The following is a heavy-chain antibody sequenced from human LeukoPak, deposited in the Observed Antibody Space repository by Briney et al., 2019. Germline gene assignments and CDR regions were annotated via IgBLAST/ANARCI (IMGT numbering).Heavy chain of an antibody. D-gene: IGHD3-3*01. CDR2: FDPENAEI. J-gene: IGHJ4*02. CDR3: ATRGSDFWSGFDY. V-gene: IGHV1-24*01. Sequence: ASVKVSCKLSGNTLRELPIQWVRQAGGKGLEWMAGFDPENAEIVYAQNFQGRVTMTEDTPTNTAYMELTSLTSDDTALYYCATRGSDFWSGFDYWGQGTQVTVSS. CDR1: GNTLRELP.